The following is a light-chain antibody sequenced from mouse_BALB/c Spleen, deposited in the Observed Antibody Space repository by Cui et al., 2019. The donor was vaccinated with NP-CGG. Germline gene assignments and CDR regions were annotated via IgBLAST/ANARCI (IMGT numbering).Light chain of an antibody. CDR2: GTN. V-gene: IGLV1*01. CDR3: ALWYSNHWV. CDR1: IGAVTTTNY. J-gene: IGLJ1*01. Sequence: TVVVPESSLTTSPGETVTLTCRSSIGAVTTTNYANWVQEKPDHLFTGLIGGTNNRAPGVPARFSGSLIGDKAALTITGAQTEDEAIYFCALWYSNHWVFGGGTKLTVL.